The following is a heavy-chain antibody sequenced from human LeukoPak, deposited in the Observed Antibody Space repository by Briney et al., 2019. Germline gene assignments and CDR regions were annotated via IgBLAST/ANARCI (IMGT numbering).Heavy chain of an antibody. Sequence: ASAKVSCKASGYTFTSYYMHWVRQAPGQGLEWMGIINPSGGSTSYAQKFQGRVTMTRDTSTSTVYMELSSLRSEDTAVYYCASNLAKVAHPTYYYYYGMDVWGQGTTVTVSS. J-gene: IGHJ6*02. CDR2: INPSGGST. V-gene: IGHV1-46*01. CDR3: ASNLAKVAHPTYYYYYGMDV. CDR1: GYTFTSYY. D-gene: IGHD5-12*01.